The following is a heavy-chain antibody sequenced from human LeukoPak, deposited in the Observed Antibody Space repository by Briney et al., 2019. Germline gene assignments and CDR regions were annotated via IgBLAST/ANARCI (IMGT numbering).Heavy chain of an antibody. D-gene: IGHD5-12*01. J-gene: IGHJ4*02. CDR3: ARGPSGYHNT. CDR1: GLTFSSYA. Sequence: PGGSLRLSCAASGLTFSSYAMHWVRQAPGKGLEWVSAISGSGGSTYYADSVRGRLTISRDNSKNTLFLQMNSLRAEDTAVYYCARGPSGYHNTGGQGTLVTVSS. CDR2: ISGSGGST. V-gene: IGHV3-23*01.